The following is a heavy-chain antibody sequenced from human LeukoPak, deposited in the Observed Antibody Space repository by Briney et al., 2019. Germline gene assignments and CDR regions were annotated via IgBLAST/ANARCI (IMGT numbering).Heavy chain of an antibody. J-gene: IGHJ4*02. Sequence: SETLSLTCTGSGGSISSYYWSWIRQPPGKGLEWIGYIYYSGSSNYNPSLKSRVTISVDTSKNQFSLKLSSVTAADTAVYYCARNRGSYQQWDYFDYWGQGAMVTVSS. CDR2: IYYSGSS. CDR1: GGSISSYY. D-gene: IGHD1-26*01. CDR3: ARNRGSYQQWDYFDY. V-gene: IGHV4-59*08.